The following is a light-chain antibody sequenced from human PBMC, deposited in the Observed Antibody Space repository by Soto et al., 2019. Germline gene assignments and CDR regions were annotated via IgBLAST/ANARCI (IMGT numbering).Light chain of an antibody. CDR3: SSYTSSTSYV. CDR1: SSDVGGYNY. CDR2: EVS. J-gene: IGLJ1*01. Sequence: QSVLTQPASVSGSPGQSITISCTGTSSDVGGYNYVSWYQQHPGTAPQLMIYEVSNRPSGVSNLFSGSKSGNTASLTISGLQAEDEADYYGSSYTSSTSYVFGTGTKVTVL. V-gene: IGLV2-14*01.